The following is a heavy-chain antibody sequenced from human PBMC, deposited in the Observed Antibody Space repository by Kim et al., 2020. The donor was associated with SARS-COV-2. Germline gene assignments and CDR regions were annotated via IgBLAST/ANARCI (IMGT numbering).Heavy chain of an antibody. CDR3: ARDPLDRSGSYLYYYYGMDV. V-gene: IGHV3-48*02. D-gene: IGHD1-26*01. Sequence: GRFTISRDNAKNSLYLQMNSLRDEDTAVYYCARDPLDRSGSYLYYYYGMDVWGQGTTVTVSS. J-gene: IGHJ6*02.